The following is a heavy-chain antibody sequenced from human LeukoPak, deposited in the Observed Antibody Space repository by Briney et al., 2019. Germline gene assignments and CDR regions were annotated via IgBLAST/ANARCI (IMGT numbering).Heavy chain of an antibody. V-gene: IGHV3-48*03. J-gene: IGHJ4*02. CDR3: ARNTRGGYSYGYD. CDR2: ISSSGSTI. CDR1: GFTFSSYE. Sequence: PGGSLRLSCAASGFTFSSYEMNWVRQAPGKGLEWVSYISSSGSTIYCADSVKGRFTISRDNAKNSLYLQMNSLRAEDTAVYYCARNTRGGYSYGYDWGQGTLVTVSS. D-gene: IGHD5-18*01.